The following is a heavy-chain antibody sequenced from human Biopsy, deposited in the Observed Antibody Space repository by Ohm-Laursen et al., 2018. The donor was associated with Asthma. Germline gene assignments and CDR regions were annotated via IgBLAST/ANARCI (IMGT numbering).Heavy chain of an antibody. V-gene: IGHV3-30-3*01. Sequence: SLRLSCTASGTHFGSYNMHWARQAPGKGLEWVAVITFDGSTQHYGDSVKGRFTISRDNSKNMLFLQMNSLRAEDTAVYYCAREGHEYCNSTSCASFDYWGQGTLVTVSS. J-gene: IGHJ4*02. CDR1: GTHFGSYN. D-gene: IGHD2-2*01. CDR2: ITFDGSTQ. CDR3: AREGHEYCNSTSCASFDY.